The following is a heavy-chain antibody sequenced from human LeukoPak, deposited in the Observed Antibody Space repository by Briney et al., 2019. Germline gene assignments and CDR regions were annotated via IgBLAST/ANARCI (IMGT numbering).Heavy chain of an antibody. CDR1: GITFSSYA. V-gene: IGHV3-30-3*01. D-gene: IGHD4-17*01. J-gene: IGHJ6*02. Sequence: GGSLRLSCAASGITFSSYAMHWVRQAPGKGLEWVAVISYDGSNKYYADSVKGRFTISRDNSKNTLYLQMNSLRAEDTAVYYCAREDYGDSRIPYYGMDVWGQGTTVTVSS. CDR3: AREDYGDSRIPYYGMDV. CDR2: ISYDGSNK.